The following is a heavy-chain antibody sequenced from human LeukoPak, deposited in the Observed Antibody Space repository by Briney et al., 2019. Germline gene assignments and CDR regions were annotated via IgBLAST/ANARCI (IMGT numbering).Heavy chain of an antibody. D-gene: IGHD3-22*01. CDR2: FSYDERT. CDR1: GGSISSSNYN. V-gene: IGHV4-39*01. CDR3: ARRSYYDSSGYYYSAFDI. J-gene: IGHJ3*02. Sequence: SETLSLTCTVSGGSISSSNYNWGWIRQPPGKGLEWIGSFSYDERTYHNPSLKSRVTVSVDTSKNQFSLKLSSVTAADTAVYFCARRSYYDSSGYYYSAFDIWGQGTMVTVSS.